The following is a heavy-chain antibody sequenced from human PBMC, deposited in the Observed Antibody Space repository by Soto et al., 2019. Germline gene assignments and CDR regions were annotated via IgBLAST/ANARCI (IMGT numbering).Heavy chain of an antibody. V-gene: IGHV4-34*01. J-gene: IGHJ6*02. D-gene: IGHD3-10*01. CDR3: AKSSVRRAYYYGMDV. CDR2: INHSGST. Sequence: KPSETLSLTCAVYGGSFSGYYWSWIRQPPGKGLEWIGEINHSGSTNYNPSLKSRVTISVDTSKNQFSLKLSSVTAADTAVYYCAKSSVRRAYYYGMDVWGQGTTVTVSS. CDR1: GGSFSGYY.